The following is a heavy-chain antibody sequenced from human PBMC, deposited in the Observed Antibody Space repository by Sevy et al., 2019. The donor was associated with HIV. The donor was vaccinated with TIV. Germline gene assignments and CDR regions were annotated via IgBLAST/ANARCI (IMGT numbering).Heavy chain of an antibody. V-gene: IGHV4-34*01. CDR1: VDSFNGHY. Sequence: SETLSLTCAVYVDSFNGHYWSWVRQVPGRGLEWIGEVDHTGNINYNPAFDNRLAISVNRPKNQFSLNLTSLTAADTAVYYCAREPIGAPGPGYFDIWGHGNRVTVSS. CDR3: AREPIGAPGPGYFDI. J-gene: IGHJ4*03. CDR2: VDHTGNI. D-gene: IGHD6-13*01.